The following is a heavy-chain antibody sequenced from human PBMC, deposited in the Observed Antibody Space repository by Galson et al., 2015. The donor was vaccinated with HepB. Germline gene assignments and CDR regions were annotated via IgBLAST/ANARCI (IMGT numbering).Heavy chain of an antibody. D-gene: IGHD2-15*01. V-gene: IGHV1-18*01. CDR2: INPYTRNR. J-gene: IGHJ5*02. CDR3: ARGGVGVVVDANENSWIDP. Sequence: SVKVSCKASGYTFSNYFITWVRQAPGQGLEWLGLINPYTRNRKLVKKVQARMTLTADISTNTAYMELRSLRPDDTAVYFCARGGVGVVVDANENSWIDPWGQGTLVTVSS. CDR1: GYTFSNYF.